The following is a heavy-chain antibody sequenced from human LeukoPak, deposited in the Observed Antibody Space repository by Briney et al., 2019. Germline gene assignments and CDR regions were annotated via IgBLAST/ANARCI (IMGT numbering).Heavy chain of an antibody. CDR3: ARRGGSHLGYFDY. J-gene: IGHJ4*02. Sequence: GGSLRLSCAASGLTFSSFGMHWVRQAPGKGLEWVAVIWYDDTNKYYADSVKGRFTISRDNSKNTLYLQMSSLRAEDTAVYYCARRGGSHLGYFDYWGQGTLVTVSS. CDR1: GLTFSSFG. CDR2: IWYDDTNK. V-gene: IGHV3-33*01. D-gene: IGHD3-16*01.